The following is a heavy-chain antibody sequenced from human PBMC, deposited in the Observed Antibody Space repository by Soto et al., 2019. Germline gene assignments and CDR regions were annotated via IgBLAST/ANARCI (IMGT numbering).Heavy chain of an antibody. CDR2: ISGSGGST. CDR1: GFTFSSYA. CDR3: ALHYDFWSGYMGAFDY. D-gene: IGHD3-3*01. J-gene: IGHJ4*02. Sequence: PGGSLRLSCAASGFTFSSYAMSRVRQAPGKGLEWVSAISGSGGSTYYADSVKGRFTISRDNSKNTLYLQMDSLRAEDTAVYYCALHYDFWSGYMGAFDYWVQGTLVTVSS. V-gene: IGHV3-23*01.